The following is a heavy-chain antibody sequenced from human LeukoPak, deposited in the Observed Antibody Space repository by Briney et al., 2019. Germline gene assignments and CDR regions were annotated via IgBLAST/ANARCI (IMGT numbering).Heavy chain of an antibody. Sequence: GGSLRLSCAGSGFTFSSYAMSWVRQAPGKGLEWVSDISGSGDSTYYADSVKGRFTISRDNSKTTLYLHMNSLRAEDTAVYYCTKDDGYYDSSGSFLFDSWGQGTLVTVSS. D-gene: IGHD3-22*01. J-gene: IGHJ4*02. CDR3: TKDDGYYDSSGSFLFDS. CDR1: GFTFSSYA. CDR2: ISGSGDST. V-gene: IGHV3-23*01.